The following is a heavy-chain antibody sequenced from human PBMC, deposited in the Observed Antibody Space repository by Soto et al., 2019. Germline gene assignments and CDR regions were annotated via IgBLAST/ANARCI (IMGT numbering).Heavy chain of an antibody. V-gene: IGHV4-39*01. Sequence: SETLSLTCTVSGGSISKSSYYWVWIRQPPGKGLEWVGSTSCSGSTYYNPSLKSRVAISVDTSKNQLSLQVSSVTAADTAVYYCSRRAPEGFDPWGQGTLVTVSS. CDR3: SRRAPEGFDP. J-gene: IGHJ5*02. CDR1: GGSISKSSYY. CDR2: TSCSGST.